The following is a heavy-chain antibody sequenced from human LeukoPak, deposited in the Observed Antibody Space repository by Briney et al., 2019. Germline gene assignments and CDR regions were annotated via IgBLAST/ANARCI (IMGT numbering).Heavy chain of an antibody. D-gene: IGHD4-23*01. J-gene: IGHJ4*02. CDR1: GFTFSSYA. Sequence: PGGSLRLSCAASGFTFSSYAMSWVRQAPGKGLEWVSSISSSSSYIYYADSVKGRFTISRDNAKNSLYLQMNSLRAEDTAVYYCARLDYGGNPVRDYWGQGTLVTVSS. V-gene: IGHV3-21*01. CDR3: ARLDYGGNPVRDY. CDR2: ISSSSSYI.